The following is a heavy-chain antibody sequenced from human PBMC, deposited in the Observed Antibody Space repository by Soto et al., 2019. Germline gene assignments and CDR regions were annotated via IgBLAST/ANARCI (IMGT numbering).Heavy chain of an antibody. V-gene: IGHV3-15*01. D-gene: IGHD3-3*01. CDR2: IKSKTDGGTT. CDR3: TTEIPPSYYDFWSGYYRNPNWFDP. Sequence: EVQLVESGGGLVKPGGSLRLSCAASGFTFSNAWMSWVRQAPGKGLEWVGRIKSKTDGGTTDYAAPVKGRFTISRDDSTNTLYLQMNSLKTEDTAVYYCTTEIPPSYYDFWSGYYRNPNWFDPWGQGTLVTVSS. CDR1: GFTFSNAW. J-gene: IGHJ5*02.